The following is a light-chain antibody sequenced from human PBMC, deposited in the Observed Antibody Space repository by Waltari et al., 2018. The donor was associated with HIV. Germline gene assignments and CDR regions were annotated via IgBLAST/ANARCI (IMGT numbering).Light chain of an antibody. CDR3: CSYAGSSTYVV. Sequence: QSALTQPASVSGSPGQSITISCTGTSSDVGSYNFVSWYQQHPGNAPKLIIYEGDKRPAGVSYRCSGSKSGSTASLTFSVLQAEDEADYYCCSYAGSSTYVVFGGGTQLTVL. V-gene: IGLV2-23*01. CDR1: SSDVGSYNF. J-gene: IGLJ2*01. CDR2: EGD.